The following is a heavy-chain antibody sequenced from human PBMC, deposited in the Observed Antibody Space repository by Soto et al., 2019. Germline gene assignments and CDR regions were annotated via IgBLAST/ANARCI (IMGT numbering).Heavy chain of an antibody. CDR3: AKDHDEDFGYDLDYFDY. D-gene: IGHD5-12*01. Sequence: EVQLVESGGGLVQPGRSLRLSCAASGFNFDDYAMHWVWQAPGKGLEWVSGISWSSVTFDYADSVKGRFTISRDNAKNSLYLQMNSLRAEDTAFYYCAKDHDEDFGYDLDYFDYWGQGTLVTVSS. CDR2: ISWSSVTF. CDR1: GFNFDDYA. J-gene: IGHJ4*02. V-gene: IGHV3-9*01.